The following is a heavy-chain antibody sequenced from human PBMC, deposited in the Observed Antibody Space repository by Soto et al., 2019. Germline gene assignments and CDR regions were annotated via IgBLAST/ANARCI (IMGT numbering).Heavy chain of an antibody. J-gene: IGHJ4*02. D-gene: IGHD1-7*01. V-gene: IGHV3-48*02. CDR1: GFAFSNYS. CDR3: ARGTKGGSPPL. Sequence: PGGSLRLSCAGSGFAFSNYSMNWVRQAPGKGLEWVSYISSSSTNTYYAASVRGRFAISRDNAKNSLYLRMNSLKDEDTAVYYCARGTKGGSPPLWGQGTLVTVSS. CDR2: ISSSSTNT.